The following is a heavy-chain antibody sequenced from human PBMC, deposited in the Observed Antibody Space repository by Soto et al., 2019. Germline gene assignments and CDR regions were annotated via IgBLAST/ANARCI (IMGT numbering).Heavy chain of an antibody. CDR3: VRGDYYDSSGLNWFDP. Sequence: SDTLSLSSAVCGGSISSSKWGGWVRQPPGKGLEWIGEIYHSGSTNYNPSLKSRVTISVDKSKNQFSLKLSSVTAADTAVYYCVRGDYYDSSGLNWFDPWGQGTLVTVS. D-gene: IGHD3-22*01. CDR1: GGSISSSKW. J-gene: IGHJ5*02. V-gene: IGHV4-4*02. CDR2: IYHSGST.